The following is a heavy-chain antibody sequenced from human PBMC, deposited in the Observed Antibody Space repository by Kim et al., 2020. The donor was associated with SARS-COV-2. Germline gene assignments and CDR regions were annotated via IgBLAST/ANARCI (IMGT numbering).Heavy chain of an antibody. D-gene: IGHD4-17*01. V-gene: IGHV3-23*01. CDR3: AKGEPFYDYGDYRDHYYYGMDV. CDR1: GFTFSSYA. J-gene: IGHJ6*02. Sequence: GGSLRLSCAASGFTFSSYAMSWVRQAPGKGLEWVSAISGSGGSTYYADSVKGRFTISRDNSKNTLYLQMNSLRAEDTAVYYCAKGEPFYDYGDYRDHYYYGMDVWGQGTTVTVSS. CDR2: ISGSGGST.